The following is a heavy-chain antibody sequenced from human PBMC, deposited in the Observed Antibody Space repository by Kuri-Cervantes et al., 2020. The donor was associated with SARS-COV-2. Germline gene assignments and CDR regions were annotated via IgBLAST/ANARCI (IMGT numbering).Heavy chain of an antibody. D-gene: IGHD1-26*01. J-gene: IGHJ4*02. CDR1: GGSISSSSYY. V-gene: IGHV4-39*01. Sequence: SETLSLTCTVSGGSISSSSYYWGWIRQPPGKGLEWIGSIYYSGSTYYNPSLKSRVTISVDTSKNQFSLKLSSVTAADTAVYYCARHGSYGWELSPYSFDNWGQGTLVTVSS. CDR3: ARHGSYGWELSPYSFDN. CDR2: IYYSGST.